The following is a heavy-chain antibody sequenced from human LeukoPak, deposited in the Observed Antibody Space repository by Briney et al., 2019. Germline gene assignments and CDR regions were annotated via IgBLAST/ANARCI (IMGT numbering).Heavy chain of an antibody. V-gene: IGHV4-39*02. CDR3: AREDRPTYYYDSSGYYHFDY. D-gene: IGHD3-22*01. CDR1: GGSISSSSYY. J-gene: IGHJ4*02. Sequence: SETLFLTCTVSGGSISSSSYYWGWIRQPPGKGLEWIGSIYYSVSTYYNPSLKSRVTISVDTSKNQFSLKLSSVTAADTAVYYCAREDRPTYYYDSSGYYHFDYWGQGTLVTVSS. CDR2: IYYSVST.